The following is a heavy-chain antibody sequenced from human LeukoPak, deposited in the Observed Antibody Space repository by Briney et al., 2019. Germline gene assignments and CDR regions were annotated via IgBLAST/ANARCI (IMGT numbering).Heavy chain of an antibody. J-gene: IGHJ6*02. Sequence: AESLTLSCAASGFTSSDSWMSWVRQAPGNGLEWVANMNQDGSAKGYVDSVKGRFTISRDNARNSPYLQMSSLRPEDTAVYYCATYTHWVAGDVWGQGTTVTVSS. CDR2: MNQDGSAK. CDR1: GFTSSDSW. D-gene: IGHD3-16*01. CDR3: ATYTHWVAGDV. V-gene: IGHV3-7*01.